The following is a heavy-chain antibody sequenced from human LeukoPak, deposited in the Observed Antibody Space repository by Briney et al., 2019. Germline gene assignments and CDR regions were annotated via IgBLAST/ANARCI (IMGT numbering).Heavy chain of an antibody. D-gene: IGHD6-13*01. CDR1: GFTFRSYW. Sequence: GGSLRLSCAASGFTFRSYWVTWVRQAPGKGLELVASTNQDGSEKYHVDSVKGRFTISRDNADNSMYLQMNSLRAEDTAVYYCGRVIAGAIDYWGQGTLVTVSS. J-gene: IGHJ4*02. CDR2: TNQDGSEK. V-gene: IGHV3-7*01. CDR3: GRVIAGAIDY.